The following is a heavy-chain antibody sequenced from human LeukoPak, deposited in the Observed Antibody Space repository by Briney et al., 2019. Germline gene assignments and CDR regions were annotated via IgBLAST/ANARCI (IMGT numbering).Heavy chain of an antibody. CDR3: ARFDSSGYYDAFDI. V-gene: IGHV4-59*01. CDR2: IYYSGST. J-gene: IGHJ3*02. CDR1: GGSISSYY. D-gene: IGHD3-22*01. Sequence: SETLSLTCTVSGGSISSYYWSWIRQPPGKGLEWIGYIYYSGSTNYNPSLKSRVTISVDTSKNQFSLKLSSVTAADTAVYYCARFDSSGYYDAFDIWGQGTMVTVSS.